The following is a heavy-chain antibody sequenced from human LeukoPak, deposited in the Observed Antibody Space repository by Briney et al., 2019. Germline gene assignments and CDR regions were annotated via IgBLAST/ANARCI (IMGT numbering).Heavy chain of an antibody. CDR1: GYSFTSYY. Sequence: GASVKVSCKASGYSFTSYYLHWVRQAPGQGLEWMGGIIPIFGTANYAQKFQGRVTITADESTSTAYMELSSLRSEDTAVYYCARDLPNNLYVYFDYWGQGTLVTVSS. J-gene: IGHJ4*02. CDR3: ARDLPNNLYVYFDY. D-gene: IGHD1/OR15-1a*01. CDR2: IIPIFGTA. V-gene: IGHV1-69*01.